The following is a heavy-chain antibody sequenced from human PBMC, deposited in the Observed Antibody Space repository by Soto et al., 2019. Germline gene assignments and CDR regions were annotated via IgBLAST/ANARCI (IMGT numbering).Heavy chain of an antibody. CDR2: IYYSGST. CDR1: GGSISSGGYY. Sequence: SETLSLTCTVSGGSISSGGYYWSWIRQHPGKGLEWIGYIYYSGSTYYNPSLKSRVTISVDTSKNQFSLKLSSVTAADTAVYYCARGTESGYYLYYFDYWGQGTLVTVSS. D-gene: IGHD3-22*01. CDR3: ARGTESGYYLYYFDY. J-gene: IGHJ4*02. V-gene: IGHV4-31*03.